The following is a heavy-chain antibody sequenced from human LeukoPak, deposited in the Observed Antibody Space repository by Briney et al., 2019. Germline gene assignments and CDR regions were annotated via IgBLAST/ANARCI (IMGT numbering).Heavy chain of an antibody. D-gene: IGHD4-11*01. V-gene: IGHV3-21*01. J-gene: IGHJ4*02. CDR1: GFTFSSYS. CDR3: ARGGRGQAYSNYVGY. CDR2: ISSSSSYI. Sequence: PGGSLRLSCAASGFTFSSYSMNWVRQAPGKGLEWVSSISSSSSYIYYADSVKGRFTISRDNAKNSLYLQVNSLRAEDTAVYYCARGGRGQAYSNYVGYWGQGTLVTVSS.